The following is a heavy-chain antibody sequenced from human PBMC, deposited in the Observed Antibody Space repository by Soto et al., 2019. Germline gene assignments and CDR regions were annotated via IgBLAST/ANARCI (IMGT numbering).Heavy chain of an antibody. Sequence: SETLSLTCTVSGGSISSGDYYWSWIRQPPGKGLEWIGYIYYSGSTYYNPSLKSRVTISVDTSKNQFSLKLSSVTAADTAVYYCARQSSGYTFDYWGQGTLVTVSS. CDR3: ARQSSGYTFDY. D-gene: IGHD3-22*01. CDR2: IYYSGST. V-gene: IGHV4-30-4*01. CDR1: GGSISSGDYY. J-gene: IGHJ4*02.